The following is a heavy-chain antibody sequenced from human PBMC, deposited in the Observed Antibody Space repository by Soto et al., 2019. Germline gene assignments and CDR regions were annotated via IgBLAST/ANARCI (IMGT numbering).Heavy chain of an antibody. CDR1: GGSISSGGYY. CDR2: IYYSGST. Sequence: SDTLSLTCTVSGGSISSGGYYWSWIRQHPGKGLEWIGYIYYSGSTYYNPSLKSRVTISVDTSKNQFSLKLSSVTAADTAVYYCERGHGGEYYYCGMDVWGQGTTVNVSS. CDR3: ERGHGGEYYYCGMDV. J-gene: IGHJ6*02. D-gene: IGHD3-10*01. V-gene: IGHV4-31*02.